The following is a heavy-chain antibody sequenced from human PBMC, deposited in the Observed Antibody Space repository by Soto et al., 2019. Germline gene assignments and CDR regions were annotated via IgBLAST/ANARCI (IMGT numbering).Heavy chain of an antibody. CDR3: ARTGYSSSSVVSYYYYYGMDV. CDR2: INPSGGST. V-gene: IGHV1-46*01. CDR1: GYTFASYY. Sequence: ASVKVSCKASGYTFASYYMHWVRQAPGQGLEWMGIINPSGGSTSYAQKFQGRVTMTRDTSTSTVYMELSSLRSEDTAVYYCARTGYSSSSVVSYYYYYGMDVRGQGTTVTVAS. J-gene: IGHJ6*02. D-gene: IGHD6-6*01.